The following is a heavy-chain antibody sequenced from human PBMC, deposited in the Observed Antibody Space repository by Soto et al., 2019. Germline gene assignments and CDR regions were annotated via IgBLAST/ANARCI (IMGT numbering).Heavy chain of an antibody. CDR1: GFTFSSYG. J-gene: IGHJ6*02. CDR2: ISYDGSNK. V-gene: IGHV3-30*18. Sequence: VGSLRLSCAASGFTFSSYGMHWVRQAPGKGLEWVAVISYDGSNKYYADSVKGRFTISRDNSKNTLYLQMNSLRAEDTAVYYCAKELALEGMDVWGQGTTVTVSS. D-gene: IGHD6-6*01. CDR3: AKELALEGMDV.